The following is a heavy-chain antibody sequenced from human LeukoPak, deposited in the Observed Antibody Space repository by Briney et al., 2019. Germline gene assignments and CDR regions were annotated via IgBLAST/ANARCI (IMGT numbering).Heavy chain of an antibody. J-gene: IGHJ3*02. V-gene: IGHV3-48*01. CDR1: GFTFSSYG. Sequence: PGRSLRLSCAASGFTFSSYGMNWVRQAPGKGLEWVSYISSSSSTIYYADSVKGRFTISRDNAKNSLYLQMNSLRAEDTAVYYCARARYYYGSGSYYRPYAFDIWGQGTMVTVSS. CDR3: ARARYYYGSGSYYRPYAFDI. D-gene: IGHD3-10*01. CDR2: ISSSSSTI.